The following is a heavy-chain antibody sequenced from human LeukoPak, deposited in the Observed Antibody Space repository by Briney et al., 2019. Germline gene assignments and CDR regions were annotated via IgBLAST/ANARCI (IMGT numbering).Heavy chain of an antibody. D-gene: IGHD4-23*01. CDR1: GFTFSSYG. Sequence: WGSLRLSCAASGFTFSSYGMHWVRQAPGKGLEWVAVISYDGSNKYYADSVKGRFTISRDNSKNTLYLQMNSLRAEDTAVYYCAKDYGGNWGYFDYWGQGTLVTVSS. CDR3: AKDYGGNWGYFDY. CDR2: ISYDGSNK. V-gene: IGHV3-30*18. J-gene: IGHJ4*02.